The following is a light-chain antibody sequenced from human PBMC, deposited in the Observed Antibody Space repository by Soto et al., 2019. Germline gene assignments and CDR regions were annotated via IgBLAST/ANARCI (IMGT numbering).Light chain of an antibody. CDR1: QSVSSSY. CDR2: GAS. J-gene: IGKJ4*01. V-gene: IGKV3-20*01. CDR3: QQYGSSPSEVT. Sequence: EIVLPQSPGTLSLPPGEIATLACRASQSVSSSYLAWYQQKPGQAPRRLIYGASTRATGIPDRFSGSWSGADFTMTISRLEPEDFAVYYWQQYGSSPSEVTFGGGTKVEIK.